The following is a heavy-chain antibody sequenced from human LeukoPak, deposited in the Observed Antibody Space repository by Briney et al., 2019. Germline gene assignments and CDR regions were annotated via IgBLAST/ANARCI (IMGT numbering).Heavy chain of an antibody. CDR3: AEFGGAISIYNWFDP. Sequence: GGSLRLSCAASGFTFSSYVMSWVRQAPGKGLEWVSAISGSGGSTYYADSVKGRFTISRDNSKNTLYLQMNSLRAEDTAVYYCAEFGGAISIYNWFDPWGQGTLVTVSS. J-gene: IGHJ5*02. CDR1: GFTFSSYV. D-gene: IGHD3-3*01. CDR2: ISGSGGST. V-gene: IGHV3-23*01.